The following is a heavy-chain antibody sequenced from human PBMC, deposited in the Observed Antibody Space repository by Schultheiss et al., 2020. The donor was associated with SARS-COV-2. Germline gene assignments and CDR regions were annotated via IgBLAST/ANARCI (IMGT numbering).Heavy chain of an antibody. J-gene: IGHJ4*02. V-gene: IGHV3-33*01. CDR1: GFTFSIYG. Sequence: GGSLRLSCAASGFTFSIYGMHWVRQAPGKGLEWVAVIWSDGSNIDHADSVKGRFTISGDNSKNTLYLQMNSLTAEDTAVYYCARDLRKGRYFDYWGQGTLVTVSS. CDR2: IWSDGSNI. CDR3: ARDLRKGRYFDY.